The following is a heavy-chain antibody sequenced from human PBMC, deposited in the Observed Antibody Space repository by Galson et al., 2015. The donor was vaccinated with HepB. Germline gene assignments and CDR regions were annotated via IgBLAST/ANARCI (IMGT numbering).Heavy chain of an antibody. Sequence: SLRLSCAASGFTFSSYSMNWVRQAPGKGLEWVSYISSSSSTIYYADSVKGRFTISRDNAKNSLYLQMNSLRAEDTAVYYCAREQDYDILTGLDYWGQGTLVTVSS. D-gene: IGHD3-9*01. J-gene: IGHJ4*02. CDR1: GFTFSSYS. CDR2: ISSSSSTI. CDR3: AREQDYDILTGLDY. V-gene: IGHV3-48*01.